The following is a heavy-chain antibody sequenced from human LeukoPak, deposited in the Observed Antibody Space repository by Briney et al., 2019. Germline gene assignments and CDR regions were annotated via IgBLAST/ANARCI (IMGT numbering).Heavy chain of an antibody. CDR1: GFTFSGYD. CDR2: ISRGSDDI. CDR3: ARDPHSGLTRFW. J-gene: IGHJ4*02. V-gene: IGHV3-48*01. Sequence: GGSLRLSCAASGFTFSGYDMNWVRQAPGKGLEWVSYISRGSDDIRYADSVRGRSTISRDNAKNSLSLQMNSLRADDTAVYYCARDPHSGLTRFWGGQGTLVTVSS. D-gene: IGHD3-16*01.